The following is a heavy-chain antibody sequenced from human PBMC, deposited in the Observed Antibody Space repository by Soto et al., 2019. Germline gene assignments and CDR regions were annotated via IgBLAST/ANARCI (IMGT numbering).Heavy chain of an antibody. CDR3: ARGSEGYYYDSSGYYYVN. CDR2: IYHSGST. D-gene: IGHD3-22*01. V-gene: IGHV4-4*02. Sequence: QVQLQESGPGLVKPSGTLSLTCAVSGGSISSSNWWSWVRQPPGKGLEWIGEIYHSGSTNYNPSLKSRVTISVDKSKIQFSLKLSSVTAADTAVYYCARGSEGYYYDSSGYYYVNWGQGTLVTVSS. J-gene: IGHJ4*02. CDR1: GGSISSSNW.